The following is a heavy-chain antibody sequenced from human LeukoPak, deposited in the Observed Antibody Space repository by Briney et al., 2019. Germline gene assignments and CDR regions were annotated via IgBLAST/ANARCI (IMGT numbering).Heavy chain of an antibody. CDR1: GFSLTTSGVG. J-gene: IGHJ4*02. CDR3: ANRSFRSGSWDFGGLDY. V-gene: IGHV2-5*02. CDR2: IYWDNDK. D-gene: IGHD2-15*01. Sequence: SGPTLVKPTQTLTLTCTFSGFSLTTSGVGVGWIRQPPGKALEWLAVIYWDNDKRYSPSLKSRLTITKDTSKNQVVLTLANMDPFETATYFCANRSFRSGSWDFGGLDYWGQGTLVTVSS.